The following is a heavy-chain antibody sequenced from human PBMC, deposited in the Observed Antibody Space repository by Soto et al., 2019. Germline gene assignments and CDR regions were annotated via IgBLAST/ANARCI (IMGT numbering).Heavy chain of an antibody. Sequence: SETLSLTCTVSGGSTSSYYWSWIRQPPGKGLEWIGYIYYSGRTNYNPSLKSRDTISEDTSKNQFSLKLSSVTAADTAVYYCASSRYYDFWSGHDYWGQGTLVTVSS. J-gene: IGHJ4*02. CDR2: IYYSGRT. CDR3: ASSRYYDFWSGHDY. D-gene: IGHD3-3*01. V-gene: IGHV4-59*08. CDR1: GGSTSSYY.